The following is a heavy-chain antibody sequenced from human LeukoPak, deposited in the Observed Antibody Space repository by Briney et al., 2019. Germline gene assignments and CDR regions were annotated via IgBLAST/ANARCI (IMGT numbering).Heavy chain of an antibody. CDR1: GFTISSYE. J-gene: IGHJ5*02. CDR3: ARDYSVPGDGLDP. Sequence: GGSLRLSCEASGFTISSYEMSWVRQAPGQGLEWVSYISSSDTTMFYSDSVKGRFTISRDSAKNSLYLQMNSLRVEDTAIYYCARDYSVPGDGLDPWGQGTLVTVSS. CDR2: ISSSDTTM. V-gene: IGHV3-48*03. D-gene: IGHD2-21*01.